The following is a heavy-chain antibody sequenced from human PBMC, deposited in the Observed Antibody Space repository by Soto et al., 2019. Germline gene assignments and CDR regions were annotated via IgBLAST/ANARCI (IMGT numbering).Heavy chain of an antibody. Sequence: SETLSLTCTVSGGSISSYYWSWIRQPPGKGLEWIGYIYYSGSTNYNPSLKSRVTISVDTSKNQFSLKLSSVTAADTAVYYCARLGMTTVTTPGGNWFDPWGQGTLVTVSS. CDR1: GGSISSYY. D-gene: IGHD4-4*01. J-gene: IGHJ5*02. CDR2: IYYSGST. CDR3: ARLGMTTVTTPGGNWFDP. V-gene: IGHV4-59*08.